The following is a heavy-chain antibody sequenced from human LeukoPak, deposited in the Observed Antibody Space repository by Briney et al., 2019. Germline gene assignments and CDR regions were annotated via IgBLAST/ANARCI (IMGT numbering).Heavy chain of an antibody. CDR2: ISYDGSNK. CDR1: GFTFSSYG. Sequence: GGSLRLSCAASGFTFSSYGMHWVRQAPGKGLEWVAVISYDGSNKYYADSVKGRFTISRDNSKNTLYLQMNSLRAEDTAVYYCAKTLLRNLPYYYYYGMDVWGQGTTVTVSS. V-gene: IGHV3-30*18. J-gene: IGHJ6*02. CDR3: AKTLLRNLPYYYYYGMDV. D-gene: IGHD1-14*01.